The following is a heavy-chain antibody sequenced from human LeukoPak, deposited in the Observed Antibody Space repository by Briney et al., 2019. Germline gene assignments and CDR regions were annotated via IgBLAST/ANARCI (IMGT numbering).Heavy chain of an antibody. CDR3: ARGGQWSKFYFDN. CDR1: GGSVSSYY. J-gene: IGHJ4*02. V-gene: IGHV4-59*02. Sequence: SETLSLTCSVSGGSVSSYYWSWIRQSPRKGLEWIGYIHDSGSTNYNPFLKSRVTVSVDTSKNQFSLKLRSVTAADTAVYYCARGGQWSKFYFDNWGQGTLVTVSS. D-gene: IGHD2-15*01. CDR2: IHDSGST.